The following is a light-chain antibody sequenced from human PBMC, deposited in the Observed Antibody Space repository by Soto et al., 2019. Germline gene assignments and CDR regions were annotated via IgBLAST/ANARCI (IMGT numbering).Light chain of an antibody. CDR2: HAS. CDR1: QNITNN. J-gene: IGKJ5*01. V-gene: IGKV1-33*01. CDR3: QQYYGLPPLT. Sequence: DIQMTQSPSSRSASIGERVTITCQASQNITNNLSWYQQKPGKAPNLLIYHASKLAKGVTSRFSGSGSGTDFSFIITSLQREDLATYYCQQYYGLPPLTFGQGTRLEIK.